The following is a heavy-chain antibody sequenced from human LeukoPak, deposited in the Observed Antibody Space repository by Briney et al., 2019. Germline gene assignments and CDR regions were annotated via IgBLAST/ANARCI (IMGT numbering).Heavy chain of an antibody. CDR1: GFTFSSYA. CDR2: ISGSGGST. Sequence: GGSLRLSCAASGFTFSSYAMSWVRQAPGKGLEWVSAISGSGGSTYYADSVKGRFTISRDNSKNTLYLQMNSLRAEDTAVYYCAKDINYYGSGSYYNVAPLHAFDIWGQGTMVTVSS. J-gene: IGHJ3*02. V-gene: IGHV3-23*01. CDR3: AKDINYYGSGSYYNVAPLHAFDI. D-gene: IGHD3-10*01.